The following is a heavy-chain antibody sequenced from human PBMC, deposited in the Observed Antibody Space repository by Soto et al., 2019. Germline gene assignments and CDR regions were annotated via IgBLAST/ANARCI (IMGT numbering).Heavy chain of an antibody. CDR2: ITGSGGST. Sequence: GGSLRLSCAASGFTFSSYAMSWVRQAPGKGLEWVSVITGSGGSTYYADSVKGRFTISRDNSKKTLYLQMNSLRAEDTAVYYCAKVDDSSGHYYVPFDYWGQGTLVTVSS. V-gene: IGHV3-23*01. CDR1: GFTFSSYA. D-gene: IGHD3-22*01. J-gene: IGHJ4*02. CDR3: AKVDDSSGHYYVPFDY.